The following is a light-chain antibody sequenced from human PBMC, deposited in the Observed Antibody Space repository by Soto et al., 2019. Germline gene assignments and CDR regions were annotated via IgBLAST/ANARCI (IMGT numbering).Light chain of an antibody. J-gene: IGLJ1*01. V-gene: IGLV2-14*01. CDR3: SSYRSTSVYV. CDR2: EVT. Sequence: QSVLTQPASVSGSPGQSITISCTGTSSDVGGYNYVSWYQQYPGKAPKLMIYEVTHRPSGVSNRFSGSKSGNTDSLTISALQAEDEANYYCSSYRSTSVYVFRTGTNVTVL. CDR1: SSDVGGYNY.